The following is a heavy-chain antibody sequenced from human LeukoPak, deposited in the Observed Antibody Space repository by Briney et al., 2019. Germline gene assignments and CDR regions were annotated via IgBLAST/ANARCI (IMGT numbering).Heavy chain of an antibody. Sequence: ASVKVSCNASGYTFTDYYMHWVRQAPGQGLEWMGWINPNSGGTNYAQKFQGRVTMTRDTSISTAYMELSRLRSDDTAVYYCARDRAVATIGGVDYWGQGTLVTVSS. D-gene: IGHD5-12*01. J-gene: IGHJ4*02. CDR3: ARDRAVATIGGVDY. V-gene: IGHV1-2*02. CDR2: INPNSGGT. CDR1: GYTFTDYY.